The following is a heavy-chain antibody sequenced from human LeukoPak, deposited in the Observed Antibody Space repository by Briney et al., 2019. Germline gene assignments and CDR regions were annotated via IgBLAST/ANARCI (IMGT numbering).Heavy chain of an antibody. J-gene: IGHJ5*02. CDR1: GGSFSSSSYY. V-gene: IGHV4-39*07. CDR2: INYSGST. D-gene: IGHD3-10*01. Sequence: SETLSLTCTVSGGSFSSSSYYWGWIRQPPGKGLEWIGEINYSGSTNYNPSLKSRVTISVDTSKNQFSLKLSSVTAADTAVYYCARNYGSGSRVKWFDPWGQGTLVTVSS. CDR3: ARNYGSGSRVKWFDP.